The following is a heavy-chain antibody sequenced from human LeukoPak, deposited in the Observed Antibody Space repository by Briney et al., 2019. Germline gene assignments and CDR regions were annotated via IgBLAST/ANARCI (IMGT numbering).Heavy chain of an antibody. J-gene: IGHJ5*02. V-gene: IGHV4-39*07. CDR3: ARDGITMILRP. Sequence: PSETLSLTCTVSGGSISSSSYYWGWIRQPPGKGLEWIGSIYYSGSTYYNPSLKSRVTISVDTSKNQFSLKLSSVTAADTAVYYCARDGITMILRPWGQGTLVTVSS. CDR1: GGSISSSSYY. CDR2: IYYSGST. D-gene: IGHD3-22*01.